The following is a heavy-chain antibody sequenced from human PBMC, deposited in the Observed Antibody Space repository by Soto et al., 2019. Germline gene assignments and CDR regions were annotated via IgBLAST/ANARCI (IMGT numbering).Heavy chain of an antibody. J-gene: IGHJ6*02. CDR1: GGTFSSYA. CDR2: IIPIFGTA. D-gene: IGHD6-13*01. CDR3: ARVRAAAESYYYYGMDV. V-gene: IGHV1-69*13. Sequence: SVKVSCKASGGTFSSYAISWVRQAPGQGLEWMGGIIPIFGTANYAQKFRGRVTITADESTSTAYMELSSLRSEDTAVYYCARVRAAAESYYYYGMDVWGQGTTVTVS.